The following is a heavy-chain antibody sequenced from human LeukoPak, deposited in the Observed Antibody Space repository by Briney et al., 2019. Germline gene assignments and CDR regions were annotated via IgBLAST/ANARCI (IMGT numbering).Heavy chain of an antibody. D-gene: IGHD6-13*01. Sequence: SETLSLTCAVYGGSFSGYYWSWIRQPPGKGLEWIGEINHSGSTNYNPSLKSRVTISVDTSKNQFSLKLSSVTAADTAVYYCARRLPRRQPNWFHPWGQGTLVSVPS. J-gene: IGHJ5*02. CDR3: ARRLPRRQPNWFHP. CDR2: INHSGST. V-gene: IGHV4-34*01. CDR1: GGSFSGYY.